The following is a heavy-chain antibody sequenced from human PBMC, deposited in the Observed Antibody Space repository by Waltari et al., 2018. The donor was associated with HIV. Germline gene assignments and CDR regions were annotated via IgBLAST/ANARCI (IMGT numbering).Heavy chain of an antibody. D-gene: IGHD1-1*01. CDR3: ATALEANWFDS. J-gene: IGHJ5*01. CDR1: GCGVTGKA. Sequence: EVRLLESGGRLVQPGGSLRLYCAASGCGVTGKAMSWVRQAPDKGPEWISYISVSGTTIYYADSVKGRFTISKDNAKNSLFLQMNSLRPEDTALYYCATALEANWFDSWGQGTLVTVSS. CDR2: ISVSGTTI. V-gene: IGHV3-48*01.